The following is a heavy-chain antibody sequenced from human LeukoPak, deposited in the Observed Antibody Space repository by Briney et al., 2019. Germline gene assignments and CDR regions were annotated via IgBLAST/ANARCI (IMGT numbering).Heavy chain of an antibody. CDR2: ISGTGGST. V-gene: IGHV3-23*01. CDR3: AKDGAPQWLASDDAFDI. CDR1: GFTFSSYA. J-gene: IGHJ3*02. Sequence: GGGLRLSCAASGFTFSSYAMGWVRQAPGKGLEWVSSISGTGGSTYYADSVKGRFTISRDNSKNTLYLQMNSLRAEDTAVYYCAKDGAPQWLASDDAFDIWGQETIHTVSS. D-gene: IGHD6-19*01.